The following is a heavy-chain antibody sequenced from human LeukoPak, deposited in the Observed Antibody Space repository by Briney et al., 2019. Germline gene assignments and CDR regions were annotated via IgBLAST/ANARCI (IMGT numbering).Heavy chain of an antibody. CDR1: GFTFSSYG. CDR2: ISYDGSNK. D-gene: IGHD6-13*01. J-gene: IGHJ4*02. Sequence: PGRSLRLSCAASGFTFSSYGMHWVRQAPGKGLEWVAVISYDGSNKYYADSVKGRFTISRDNSKSTLYLQMNSLRAEDTAVYYCAKFGYSSGSWGQGTLVTVSS. V-gene: IGHV3-30*18. CDR3: AKFGYSSGS.